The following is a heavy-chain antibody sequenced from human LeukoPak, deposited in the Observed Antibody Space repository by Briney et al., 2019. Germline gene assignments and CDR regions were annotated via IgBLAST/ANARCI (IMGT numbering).Heavy chain of an antibody. CDR2: ISTSGDST. J-gene: IGHJ4*02. CDR3: VKNGWLDY. V-gene: IGHV3-21*06. D-gene: IGHD6-19*01. CDR1: GFTFSSQN. Sequence: GGSLRLSCAASGFTFSSQNMNWARQAPGKGLEWVAYISTSGDSTKYADSVEGRFTISRDNAENSLYLLMNSLRVEDTAVYYCVKNGWLDYWGQGILVTVSS.